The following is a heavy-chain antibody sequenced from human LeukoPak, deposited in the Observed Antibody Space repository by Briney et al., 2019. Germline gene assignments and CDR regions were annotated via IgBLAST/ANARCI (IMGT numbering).Heavy chain of an antibody. CDR2: IIPIFGTA. CDR3: ARVFGCSSTSCYSYYFDY. V-gene: IGHV1-69*13. Sequence: EASVKVSCKASGGTFSSYAISWVRQAPGQGLEWMGGIIPIFGTANYAQKFQGRVTITADESTGTAYMELSSLRSEDTAVYYCARVFGCSSTSCYSYYFDYWGQGTLVTVSS. CDR1: GGTFSSYA. D-gene: IGHD2-2*01. J-gene: IGHJ4*02.